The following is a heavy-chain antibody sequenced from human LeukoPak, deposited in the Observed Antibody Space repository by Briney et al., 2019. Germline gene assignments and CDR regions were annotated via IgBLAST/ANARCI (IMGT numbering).Heavy chain of an antibody. J-gene: IGHJ3*02. Sequence: ASVKVSCKASGYTFTGYYMHWVRQAPGQGLEWMGWINPSSGGTNYAQKFQGRVTMTRGTSISTAYMELSRLRSDDTAVYYCASGITMIVVVSSDAFDIWGQGTMVTVSS. CDR3: ASGITMIVVVSSDAFDI. V-gene: IGHV1-2*02. CDR1: GYTFTGYY. D-gene: IGHD3-22*01. CDR2: INPSSGGT.